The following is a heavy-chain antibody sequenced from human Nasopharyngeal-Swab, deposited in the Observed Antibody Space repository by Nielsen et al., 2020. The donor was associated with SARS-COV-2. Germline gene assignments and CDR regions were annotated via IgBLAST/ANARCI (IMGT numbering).Heavy chain of an antibody. D-gene: IGHD3-3*01. Sequence: GGSLRLSCAASGFTFSDYYMSWIRQAPGKGLEGVSYISSSGSTIYYPDSVKGRFTISRDNAKNSLYLQMNSLRAEDTAVYYCARDGLDYDFWSAYFMDVWGQGTTVTVPS. V-gene: IGHV3-11*04. CDR3: ARDGLDYDFWSAYFMDV. CDR2: ISSSGSTI. CDR1: GFTFSDYY. J-gene: IGHJ6*02.